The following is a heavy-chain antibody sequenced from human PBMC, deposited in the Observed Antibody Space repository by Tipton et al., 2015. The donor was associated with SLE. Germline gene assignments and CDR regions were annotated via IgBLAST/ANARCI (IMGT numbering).Heavy chain of an antibody. CDR2: VNHSGST. J-gene: IGHJ2*01. D-gene: IGHD5-24*01. V-gene: IGHV4-34*01. Sequence: TLSLTCAVYGGSLSGHYWSWIRQPPGKGLEWIGEVNHSGSTNYNPSLKSRVTISVDTSKNQVSLKLSSVTAADTAVYYCARNLGPEWMATKRGYFDLWGRGTLVSVSS. CDR1: GGSLSGHY. CDR3: ARNLGPEWMATKRGYFDL.